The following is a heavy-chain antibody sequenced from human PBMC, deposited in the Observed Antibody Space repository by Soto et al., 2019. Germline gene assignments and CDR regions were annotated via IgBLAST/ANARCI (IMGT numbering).Heavy chain of an antibody. CDR2: IYPGDSDT. J-gene: IGHJ5*01. CDR3: ARRVATTEWFDP. D-gene: IGHD1-1*01. Sequence: PGESLKISCKGSGYSFASYWIGWVRQMPGKGLEWMGIIYPGDSDTRYSPSFQGQVTISADKSINTAFLQWSSLKASDTAIYYCARRVATTEWFDPWGQGTLVTVSS. V-gene: IGHV5-51*01. CDR1: GYSFASYW.